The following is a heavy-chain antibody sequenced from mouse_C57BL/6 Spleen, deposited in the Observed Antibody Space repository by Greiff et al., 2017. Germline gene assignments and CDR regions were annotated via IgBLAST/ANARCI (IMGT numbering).Heavy chain of an antibody. CDR1: GFTFSDYG. Sequence: EVMLVESGGGLVKPGGSLKLSCAASGFTFSDYGMHWVRQAPEQGLEWVAYISSGSSTIYYADTVKGRFTISRDNAKNTLFLQMTSLRSEDTAMYYCARGSYYGNYDAMDYWGKGTSVTVSS. V-gene: IGHV5-17*01. J-gene: IGHJ4*01. D-gene: IGHD2-10*01. CDR2: ISSGSSTI. CDR3: ARGSYYGNYDAMDY.